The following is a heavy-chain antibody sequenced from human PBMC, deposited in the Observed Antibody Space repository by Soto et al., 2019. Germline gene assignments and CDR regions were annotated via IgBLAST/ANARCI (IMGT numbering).Heavy chain of an antibody. CDR1: GGAIGSGYW. CDR2: IYHSGGT. D-gene: IGHD4-17*01. Sequence: SETLSLTCGVSGGAIGSGYWWNWVRRPPGKGLQWIGEIYHSGGTNYNPSLKSRVSISVDKSKSLFSLNLRSVTAADTAVYYCARVSRDPDYFDPWGQGTLVTVSS. J-gene: IGHJ5*02. V-gene: IGHV4-4*02. CDR3: ARVSRDPDYFDP.